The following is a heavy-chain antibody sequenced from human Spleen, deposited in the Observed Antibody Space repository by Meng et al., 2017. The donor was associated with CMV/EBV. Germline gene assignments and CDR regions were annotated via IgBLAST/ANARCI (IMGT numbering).Heavy chain of an antibody. D-gene: IGHD1-26*01. CDR2: INPNSGGT. Sequence: ASVKVSCKASGYTFTGYYMHWVRQAPGQGLEWMGWINPNSGGTNYAQKFQGRVTMTRDTSISTAYMELSRLRSDDTAVYYCARDHTRGATGYFDYWGPGTLVTVSS. CDR1: GYTFTGYY. V-gene: IGHV1-2*02. CDR3: ARDHTRGATGYFDY. J-gene: IGHJ4*02.